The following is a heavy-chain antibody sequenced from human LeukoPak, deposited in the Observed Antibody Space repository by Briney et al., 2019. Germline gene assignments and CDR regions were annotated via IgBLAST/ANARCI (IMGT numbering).Heavy chain of an antibody. CDR2: ISSSGSTI. D-gene: IGHD3-10*01. Sequence: GGSLRLSCAASGFTFSNAWMSWVRQAPGKGLEWVSYISSSGSTIYYADSVKGRFTISRDNAKNSLYLQMNSLRAEDTAVYYCARDGNYYGSGSYYNYFDYWGQGTLVTVSS. V-gene: IGHV3-11*01. J-gene: IGHJ4*02. CDR1: GFTFSNAW. CDR3: ARDGNYYGSGSYYNYFDY.